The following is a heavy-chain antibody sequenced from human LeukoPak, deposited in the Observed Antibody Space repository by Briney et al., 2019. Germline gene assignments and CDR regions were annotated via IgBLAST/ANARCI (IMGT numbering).Heavy chain of an antibody. J-gene: IGHJ4*02. CDR1: GYTFTRYG. CDR2: ISAYNGNT. Sequence: GASVKVSCKASGYTFTRYGISWERQAPGQWLELMGWISAYNGNTSYAQKLQGRVTMTTDTSTSTAYMELRSLRSDDTAVYYCARGHYDYVWGSYRLLDYFDYWGQGTLVTVSS. D-gene: IGHD3-16*02. CDR3: ARGHYDYVWGSYRLLDYFDY. V-gene: IGHV1-18*01.